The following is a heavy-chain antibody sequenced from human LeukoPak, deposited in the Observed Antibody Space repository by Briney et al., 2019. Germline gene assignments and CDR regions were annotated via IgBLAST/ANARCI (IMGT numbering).Heavy chain of an antibody. CDR1: GGSVGSSTYY. V-gene: IGHV4-39*01. D-gene: IGHD2-2*01. CDR3: ARLGSCTSTSCP. CDR2: IAYSGST. J-gene: IGHJ5*02. Sequence: SETLSLTCTVSGGSVGSSTYYWGWIRQPPGKGLEWIASIAYSGSTYNPSLKSRVTISVDTSKNQFSLKLSSVTAADTAVYYCARLGSCTSTSCPWGQGTLVTVSS.